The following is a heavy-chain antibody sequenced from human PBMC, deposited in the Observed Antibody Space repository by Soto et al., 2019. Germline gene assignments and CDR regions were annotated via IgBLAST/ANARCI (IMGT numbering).Heavy chain of an antibody. CDR2: IYYSGST. CDR1: GGSISSYY. Sequence: SETLSLTCTVSGGSISSYYWSWIRQPPGKGLEWIGYIYYSGSTNYNPSLKSRVTISVDTSKNQFSLKLSSVTAADTAVYYCAGWSFPDYYGMDVWGQGTTVTVSS. V-gene: IGHV4-59*01. J-gene: IGHJ6*02. CDR3: AGWSFPDYYGMDV.